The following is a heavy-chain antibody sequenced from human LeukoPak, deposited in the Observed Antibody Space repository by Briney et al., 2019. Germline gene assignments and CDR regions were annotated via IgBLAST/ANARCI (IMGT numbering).Heavy chain of an antibody. Sequence: PGGSLRLSCAASGVMFPSYWMTWVRQAPGKGLEWVANIKQDGSEKYYVDSVKGRFTISRDNAKNSVYLQMNSLRAEDTAVYYCARRHHFGFLDSWGQGTLVTVPS. J-gene: IGHJ4*02. CDR1: GVMFPSYW. V-gene: IGHV3-7*04. CDR2: IKQDGSEK. D-gene: IGHD3-10*01. CDR3: ARRHHFGFLDS.